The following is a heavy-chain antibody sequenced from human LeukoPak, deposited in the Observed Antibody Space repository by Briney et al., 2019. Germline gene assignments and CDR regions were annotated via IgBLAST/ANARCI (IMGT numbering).Heavy chain of an antibody. CDR2: ISENGDTI. J-gene: IGHJ4*02. Sequence: GGSLRLSCAASGFTFSDYYMHWVRQAPGKGLEWVAYISENGDTIHYADSVKGRFIVSRDNARNSLHPQMNSLRAEDAAVYYCASGRSFGYWGQGTRVTVSS. CDR1: GFTFSDYY. CDR3: ASGRSFGY. V-gene: IGHV3-11*04. D-gene: IGHD1-14*01.